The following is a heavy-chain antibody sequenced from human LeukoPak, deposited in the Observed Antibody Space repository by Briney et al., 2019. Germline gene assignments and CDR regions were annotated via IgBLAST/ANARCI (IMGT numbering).Heavy chain of an antibody. CDR2: IKLDGSEQ. J-gene: IGHJ4*02. Sequence: GGSLRLSCADSGLTISNNWMSWVRQAPGKGLEWVANIKLDGSEQYYVDSVKGRFTISRDNGENLLYLQMNSLRAEDTAVYYCARGGDYVPYWGQGTLVTVSS. CDR1: GLTISNNW. CDR3: ARGGDYVPY. D-gene: IGHD4-17*01. V-gene: IGHV3-7*01.